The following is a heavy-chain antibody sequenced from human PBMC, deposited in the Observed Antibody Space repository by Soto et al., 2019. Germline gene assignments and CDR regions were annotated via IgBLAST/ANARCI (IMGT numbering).Heavy chain of an antibody. CDR1: GDSISSTNW. V-gene: IGHV4-4*02. CDR2: IYHSGSS. D-gene: IGHD3-3*02. J-gene: IGHJ5*02. CDR3: ARKSFFDLRFDP. Sequence: SETLSLTCAVSGDSISSTNWWSWVRQPPGKGLEWIGEIYHSGSSNYNPSLKSRVTMSVDKSKNQFSLRLSSVTAADTAVYYCARKSFFDLRFDPWGQGTLVTVS.